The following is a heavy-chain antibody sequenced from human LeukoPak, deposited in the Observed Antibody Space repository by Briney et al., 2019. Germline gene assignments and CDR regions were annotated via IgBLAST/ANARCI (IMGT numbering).Heavy chain of an antibody. CDR3: ARTTEGGYTYDYFYYYYMDV. Sequence: SETLSLTCTVSGGSISSYYWSWIRQPPGKGLEWIGYIYYSGSTNYNPSLKSRVTISVDTSKNQFSLKLSSVTAADTAVYYCARTTEGGYTYDYFYYYYMDVWGKGTTVTICS. V-gene: IGHV4-59*01. CDR2: IYYSGST. CDR1: GGSISSYY. D-gene: IGHD5-18*01. J-gene: IGHJ6*03.